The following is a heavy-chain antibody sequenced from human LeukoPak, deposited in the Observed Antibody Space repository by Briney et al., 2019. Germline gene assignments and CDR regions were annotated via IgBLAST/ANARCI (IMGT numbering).Heavy chain of an antibody. CDR1: GFTFSSYA. V-gene: IGHV3-23*01. CDR3: AKPASSNYYDFWSGYYYDY. J-gene: IGHJ4*02. CDR2: ISGSGGST. D-gene: IGHD3-3*01. Sequence: GGSLRLSCAASGFTFSSYAMSWVRQAPGKGLEWVSAISGSGGSTYYADSVKGRFTISRDNSKNTLYLQMNSLRAEDTAVYHCAKPASSNYYDFWSGYYYDYWGQGTLVTVSS.